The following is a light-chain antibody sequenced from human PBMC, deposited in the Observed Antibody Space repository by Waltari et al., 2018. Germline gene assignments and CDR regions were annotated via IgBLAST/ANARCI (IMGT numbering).Light chain of an antibody. J-gene: IGKJ2*03. V-gene: IGKV1-17*01. CDR3: LQYNSHPYS. CDR2: AAS. Sequence: DNKMTQSPSSLSAPTGDTVTITCRASQGISTYLNWYQQKPGKTPKRLIYAASSLESGVPSRFSGSGSGTDFTLTISSLQPEDFATYYCLQYNSHPYSFGQGTQVEIK. CDR1: QGISTY.